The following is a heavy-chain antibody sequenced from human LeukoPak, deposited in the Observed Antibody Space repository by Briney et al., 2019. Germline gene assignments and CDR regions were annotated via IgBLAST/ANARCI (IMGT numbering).Heavy chain of an antibody. CDR1: GFTFSNYA. J-gene: IGHJ4*02. CDR3: AKDGSPFLPSGNWD. CDR2: ISGSGGST. Sequence: GGSLRLSCAVSGFTFSNYAMSWVRQAPGKGLEWVSGISGSGGSTFYADSVKGRFTISRDNSKNTLYLQMNSLRVEDTAIYYCAKDGSPFLPSGNWDGGQGTLVTVSS. D-gene: IGHD1-1*01. V-gene: IGHV3-23*01.